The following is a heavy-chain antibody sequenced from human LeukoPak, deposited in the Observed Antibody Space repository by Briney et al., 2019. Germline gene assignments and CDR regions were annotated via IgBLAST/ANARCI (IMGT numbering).Heavy chain of an antibody. CDR1: GFTFSSYW. Sequence: PGGSLRLSCAASGFTFSSYWMSWVRQAPGKGLEWVANIKQDGSEKYYVDSVKGRFTISRDNAKNSLYLQMNSLRAEDTAVYYCARGMTYYDFWSGYYTRPLDFDYWGQGTLVTVSS. D-gene: IGHD3-3*01. CDR2: IKQDGSEK. CDR3: ARGMTYYDFWSGYYTRPLDFDY. V-gene: IGHV3-7*04. J-gene: IGHJ4*02.